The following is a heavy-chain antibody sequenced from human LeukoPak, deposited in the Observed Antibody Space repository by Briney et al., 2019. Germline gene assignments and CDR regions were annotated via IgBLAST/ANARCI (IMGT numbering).Heavy chain of an antibody. CDR1: GGTFSSYA. CDR2: IIPIFGTA. CDR3: ARDQYYYDSSGHYYFAFDI. J-gene: IGHJ3*02. Sequence: ASVKVSCKASGGTFSSYAISWVRQAPGQGLEWMGRIIPIFGTANYAQKFQGRVTITTDESTSTAYMELSSLRSEDTAVYYCARDQYYYDSSGHYYFAFDIWGQGTMVTVSS. V-gene: IGHV1-69*05. D-gene: IGHD3-22*01.